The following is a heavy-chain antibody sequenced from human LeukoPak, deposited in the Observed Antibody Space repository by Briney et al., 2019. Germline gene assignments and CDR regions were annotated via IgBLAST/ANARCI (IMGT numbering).Heavy chain of an antibody. D-gene: IGHD3-22*01. V-gene: IGHV1-69*05. CDR3: AAQTYYYDSSGYSDWFDP. CDR1: GGTFSSYA. J-gene: IGHJ5*02. CDR2: IIPIFGTA. Sequence: SVKVSCKASGGTFSSYAISWVRHAPGQGLEWMGGIIPIFGTANYAQKFQGRVTITTDESTSTAYMELSSLRSEDTAVYYCAAQTYYYDSSGYSDWFDPWGQGTLVTVSS.